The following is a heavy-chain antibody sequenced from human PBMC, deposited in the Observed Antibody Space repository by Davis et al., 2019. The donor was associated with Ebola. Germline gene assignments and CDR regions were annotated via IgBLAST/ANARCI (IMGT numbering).Heavy chain of an antibody. V-gene: IGHV1-24*01. D-gene: IGHD2-2*01. CDR3: AIGKFMPWVSGFDY. J-gene: IGHJ4*02. Sequence: AASVKVSCKVSGYTLNDLSMHWVRQAPGKGLEWMGGFDPEDGETIYAQKFQGRVTMTEDTSTDTVYMKLSSLRSEDTAVYYCAIGKFMPWVSGFDYWGQGTLVTVSS. CDR1: GYTLNDLS. CDR2: FDPEDGET.